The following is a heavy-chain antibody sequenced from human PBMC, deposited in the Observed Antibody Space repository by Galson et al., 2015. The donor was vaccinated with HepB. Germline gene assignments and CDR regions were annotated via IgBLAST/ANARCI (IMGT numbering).Heavy chain of an antibody. CDR1: GFPFSSYS. D-gene: IGHD6-6*01. J-gene: IGHJ6*02. V-gene: IGHV3-21*01. CDR2: ITGGSSYI. CDR3: ARGGSSSSMDV. Sequence: LRLSCAASGFPFSSYSMNWVRQAPGKGLEWVSCITGGSSYIYYADSMKGRFTISRDNAQNSLYLQMNSLRAEDTAVYYCARGGSSSSMDVRGQGTTVIVSS.